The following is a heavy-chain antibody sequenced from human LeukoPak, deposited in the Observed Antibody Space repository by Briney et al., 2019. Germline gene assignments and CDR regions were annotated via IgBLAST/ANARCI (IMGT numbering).Heavy chain of an antibody. CDR2: INPSAGST. Sequence: ASVKVSCKASGYTFTSYYMHWVRQAPGQGLEWMGVINPSAGSTNYAQKFQGRVTMTRNTSISTAYMELSSLRSEDTAAYYCARGLTSYYDFWSGYYSQAYFDYWGQGTLVTVSS. CDR3: ARGLTSYYDFWSGYYSQAYFDY. CDR1: GYTFTSYY. V-gene: IGHV1-46*01. J-gene: IGHJ4*02. D-gene: IGHD3-3*01.